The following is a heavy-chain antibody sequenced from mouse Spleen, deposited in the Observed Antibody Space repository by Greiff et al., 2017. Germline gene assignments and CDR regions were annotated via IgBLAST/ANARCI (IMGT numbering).Heavy chain of an antibody. CDR3: ARQRTGDFDY. V-gene: IGHV5-9-3*01. CDR1: GFTFSSYA. D-gene: IGHD4-1*01. Sequence: EVKLVESGGGLVKPGGSLKLSCAASGFTFSSYAMSWVRQTPEKRLEWVATISSGGSYTYYPDSVKGRFTISRDNAKNTLYLQMSSLRSEDTAMYYCARQRTGDFDYWGQGTTLTVSS. CDR2: ISSGGSYT. J-gene: IGHJ2*01.